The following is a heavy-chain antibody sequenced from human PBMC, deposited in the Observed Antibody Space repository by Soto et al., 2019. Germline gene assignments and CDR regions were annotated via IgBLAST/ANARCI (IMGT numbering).Heavy chain of an antibody. J-gene: IGHJ2*01. D-gene: IGHD1-26*01. V-gene: IGHV1-69*01. Sequence: QVQLVQSGAEVKKPGSSVKVSCKASGGTFSSYAISWVRQAPGQGLEWMGGIIPIFGTANYAQKFQGRITITADESTSTAYMQLSSLRSEDTAVYYCARDLPPGLSGSSSWIYWYFDLWGRGTLVTVSS. CDR1: GGTFSSYA. CDR3: ARDLPPGLSGSSSWIYWYFDL. CDR2: IIPIFGTA.